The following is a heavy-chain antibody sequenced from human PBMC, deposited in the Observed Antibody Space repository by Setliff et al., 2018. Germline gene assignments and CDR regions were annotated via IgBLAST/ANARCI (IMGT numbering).Heavy chain of an antibody. CDR1: GFNFKDYG. V-gene: IGHV3-33*01. J-gene: IGHJ4*02. CDR3: ARDPTRRFDY. Sequence: GGSLRLSCTASGFNFKDYGMFWVRQAPGKGPEWVAIIWYDGRVIHYVDSVKGRFTISRDNAKNSLYLQMNSLRVEDTAVYYCARDPTRRFDYWGQGTQVTVSS. CDR2: IWYDGRVI.